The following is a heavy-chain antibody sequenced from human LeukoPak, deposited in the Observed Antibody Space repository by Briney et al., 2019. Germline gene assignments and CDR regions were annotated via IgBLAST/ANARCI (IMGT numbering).Heavy chain of an antibody. D-gene: IGHD5-18*01. CDR3: ARGYSYGNDAFDI. J-gene: IGHJ3*02. CDR2: INHSGST. Sequence: PSETLSLTCAVYGGSFSGYYWSWIRQPPGKGLEWIGEINHSGSTNYNPSLKSRVTISVDTSKNQFSLKLSSVTAADTAVYYCARGYSYGNDAFDIWGQGTMVTDSS. CDR1: GGSFSGYY. V-gene: IGHV4-34*01.